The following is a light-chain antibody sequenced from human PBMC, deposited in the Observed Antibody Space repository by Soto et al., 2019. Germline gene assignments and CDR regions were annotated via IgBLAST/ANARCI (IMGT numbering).Light chain of an antibody. CDR1: QSIGSW. J-gene: IGKJ1*01. CDR3: QQNGSYSPWT. Sequence: DIQMTQSPSTLSASVGDRVTITCRASQSIGSWLAWYQQKPGKAPKLLIYKASSLESGVPSRFSGSGSGTEFTLTISSRQPDDFASYYCQQNGSYSPWTFGQGTKVEIK. CDR2: KAS. V-gene: IGKV1-5*03.